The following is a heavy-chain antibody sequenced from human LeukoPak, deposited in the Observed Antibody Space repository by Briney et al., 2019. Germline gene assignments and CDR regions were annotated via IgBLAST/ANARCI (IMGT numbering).Heavy chain of an antibody. Sequence: PSETLSLTCAVYGGSFSGYYWSWISEPPGKGLEWIGEINHSGSTNYSPSRKSRVTISVDTSKSQFSLKLSSVTAADTAVYYCARGRRPFYGDYVRPTWSRRSRAFDIWGQGTMVTVSS. CDR3: ARGRRPFYGDYVRPTWSRRSRAFDI. CDR1: GGSFSGYY. CDR2: INHSGST. J-gene: IGHJ3*02. V-gene: IGHV4-34*01. D-gene: IGHD4-17*01.